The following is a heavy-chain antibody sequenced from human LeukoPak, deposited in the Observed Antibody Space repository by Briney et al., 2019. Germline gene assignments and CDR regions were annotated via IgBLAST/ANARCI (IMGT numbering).Heavy chain of an antibody. D-gene: IGHD3-16*01. CDR3: ERRIWGSGAFDI. CDR2: IYYSGST. Sequence: ASETLSLTCTVSGVSISSSSYYWGWIRQPPGKGLEWIGSIYYSGSTYYNPSLKSRVTISVDTSKNQFSLKLSSVTAADTAVYYCERRIWGSGAFDIWGQGTMVTVSS. CDR1: GVSISSSSYY. V-gene: IGHV4-39*07. J-gene: IGHJ3*02.